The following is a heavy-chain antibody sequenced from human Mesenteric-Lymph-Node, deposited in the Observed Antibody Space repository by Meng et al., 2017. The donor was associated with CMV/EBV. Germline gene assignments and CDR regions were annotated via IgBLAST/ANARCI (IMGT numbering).Heavy chain of an antibody. J-gene: IGHJ4*02. V-gene: IGHV3-53*01. D-gene: IGHD7-27*01. CDR1: GFTFSNAW. CDR3: ARGWGYFDY. Sequence: GESLKISCAASGFTFSNAWMSWVRQAPGKGLEWVSVIYSGGSTCYADSVKGRFTISRDNSKNTLYLQMNSLRAEDTAVYYCARGWGYFDYWGQGTLVTVSS. CDR2: IYSGGST.